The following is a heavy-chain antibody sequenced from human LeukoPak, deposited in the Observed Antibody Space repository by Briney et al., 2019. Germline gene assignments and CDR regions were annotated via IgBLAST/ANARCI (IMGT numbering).Heavy chain of an antibody. Sequence: SETLSLTCTVSGGSISTSSYYWGWVRQPPGKGLERIGNIFYSGSTYYSPSLKSRVTISLDTSRNQFSLKLDSVIAADTAVYYCARRGYDILTGYYIWWFDPWGQGTLVTVSS. CDR2: IFYSGST. J-gene: IGHJ5*02. CDR1: GGSISTSSYY. V-gene: IGHV4-39*07. CDR3: ARRGYDILTGYYIWWFDP. D-gene: IGHD3-9*01.